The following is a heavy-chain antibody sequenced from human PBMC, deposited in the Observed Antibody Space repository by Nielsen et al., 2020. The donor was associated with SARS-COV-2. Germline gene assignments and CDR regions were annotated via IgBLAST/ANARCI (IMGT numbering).Heavy chain of an antibody. CDR1: GYTFVDYG. CDR3: ARIGAYYGSGTYPDH. D-gene: IGHD3-10*01. V-gene: IGHV1-18*04. Sequence: ASVKVSCKTSGYTFVDYGISWVRQAPGQGLEWVGWINTYRGSSQYAQKFQGRVTMTTDTSTSTVYMELRSLRFDDTAVYYCARIGAYYGSGTYPDHWGQGTMVTVSS. CDR2: INTYRGSS. J-gene: IGHJ4*02.